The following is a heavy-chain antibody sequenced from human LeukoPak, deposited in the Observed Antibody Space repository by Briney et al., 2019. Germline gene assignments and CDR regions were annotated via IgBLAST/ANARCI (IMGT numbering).Heavy chain of an antibody. Sequence: GGSLRLSCAASGFTVSTNCMTWVRQAPGKGLEWVSTIYSGGTTYYADSVMGRFTISRHNSRNTLYLQMNSLRAEDTAVYYCARVDTVMAYYFDLWGQGSLVSVSS. CDR2: IYSGGTT. CDR1: GFTVSTNC. J-gene: IGHJ4*02. CDR3: ARVDTVMAYYFDL. D-gene: IGHD5-18*01. V-gene: IGHV3-53*04.